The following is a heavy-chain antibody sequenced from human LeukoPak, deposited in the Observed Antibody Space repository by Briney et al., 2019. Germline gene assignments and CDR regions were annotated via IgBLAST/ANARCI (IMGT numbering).Heavy chain of an antibody. CDR1: GGSISSGGYY. Sequence: SQTLSLTCTVSGGSISSGGYYWSWIRQHPGKGLEWIGYIYYSGSTYYNPSLKSRVTISVDTSKNQFSLKVRSVTAADTAVYYCANSGYARRSDYWGQGTLVSVSS. D-gene: IGHD6-25*01. CDR2: IYYSGST. CDR3: ANSGYARRSDY. J-gene: IGHJ4*02. V-gene: IGHV4-31*03.